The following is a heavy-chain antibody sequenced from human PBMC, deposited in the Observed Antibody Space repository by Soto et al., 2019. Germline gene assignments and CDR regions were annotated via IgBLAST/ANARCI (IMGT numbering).Heavy chain of an antibody. CDR2: ISYDGSNK. CDR3: AKSGPYYYDSSGHSIDY. D-gene: IGHD3-22*01. Sequence: LRLSCAASGFTFSSYGMHWVRQAPGKGLEWVAVISYDGSNKYYADSVKGRFTISRDNSKNTLYLQMNSLRAEDTAVYYCAKSGPYYYDSSGHSIDYWGQGTLVTVSS. V-gene: IGHV3-30*18. CDR1: GFTFSSYG. J-gene: IGHJ4*02.